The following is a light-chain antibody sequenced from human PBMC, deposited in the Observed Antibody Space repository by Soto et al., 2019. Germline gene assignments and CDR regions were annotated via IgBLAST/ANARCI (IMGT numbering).Light chain of an antibody. V-gene: IGLV1-51*01. CDR2: GND. Sequence: QSVLTQPPSVSAAPGQTVTISCSGGTSNIGHNYVSWYPQLPGTAPTLLIYGNDKRPSGIPDRFSGSKSGTSATLAITGLQTGDEADYYCATWDTNLRAVFGGGTTLTVL. CDR3: ATWDTNLRAV. J-gene: IGLJ3*02. CDR1: TSNIGHNY.